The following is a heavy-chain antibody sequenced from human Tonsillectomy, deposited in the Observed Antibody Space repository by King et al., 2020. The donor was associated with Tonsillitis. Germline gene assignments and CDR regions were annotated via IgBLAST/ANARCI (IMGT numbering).Heavy chain of an antibody. J-gene: IGHJ4*02. CDR1: GFSLNIAGVG. V-gene: IGHV2-5*02. Sequence: ITLKESGPTLVKPTQTLTLTCTFSGFSLNIAGVGVGWIRQPPGKALEWLALIYWDDAERYSPSLKSRLTITKDTSKHQVVLTMTNMDPVDTGTYYCAHGWERPMAFSYWGQGTLVTVSS. CDR2: IYWDDAE. CDR3: AHGWERPMAFSY. D-gene: IGHD1-26*01.